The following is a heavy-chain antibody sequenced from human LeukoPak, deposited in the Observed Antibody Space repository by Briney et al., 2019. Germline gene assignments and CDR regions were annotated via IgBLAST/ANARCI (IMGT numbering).Heavy chain of an antibody. Sequence: GGSLRLSCAASGFTFSSYAMHWVRQAPGKGLEWVAVISYDGSNKYYADSVKGRFTISRDNSKNTLYLQMNSLRAEDTAVYYCARDIAAVAGNLDYWGQGTLVTVSS. J-gene: IGHJ4*02. D-gene: IGHD6-19*01. V-gene: IGHV3-30-3*01. CDR3: ARDIAAVAGNLDY. CDR2: ISYDGSNK. CDR1: GFTFSSYA.